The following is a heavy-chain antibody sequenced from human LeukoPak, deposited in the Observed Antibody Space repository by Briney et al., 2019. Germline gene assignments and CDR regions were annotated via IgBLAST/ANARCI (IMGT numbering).Heavy chain of an antibody. D-gene: IGHD5-24*01. CDR2: ITPYNGNT. V-gene: IGHV1-18*01. CDR1: GYIFTNYG. CDR3: AKGGGEGYLYYYYYMDV. J-gene: IGHJ6*03. Sequence: ASMKVSCKASGYIFTNYGISWVRQAPGQGPEWMGWITPYNGNTNYAQNFQGRVTMTTDTSTSTAYMELRSLRSDDTAVYYCAKGGGEGYLYYYYYMDVWGKGTTVTISS.